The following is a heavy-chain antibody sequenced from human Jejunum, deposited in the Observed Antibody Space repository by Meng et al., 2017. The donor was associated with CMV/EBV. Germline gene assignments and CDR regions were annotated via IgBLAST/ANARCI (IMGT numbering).Heavy chain of an antibody. Sequence: SGFPLRNSWMPLVRHAPGKGLVWVSLLSPGGSTTISADSVKGRFTISRDSAKNTLYLQMSSLRAEDTAVYYCARDNTQQGGAFDIWSQGTMVTVSS. CDR1: GFPLRNSW. D-gene: IGHD1-1*01. J-gene: IGHJ3*02. V-gene: IGHV3-74*01. CDR3: ARDNTQQGGAFDI. CDR2: LSPGGSTT.